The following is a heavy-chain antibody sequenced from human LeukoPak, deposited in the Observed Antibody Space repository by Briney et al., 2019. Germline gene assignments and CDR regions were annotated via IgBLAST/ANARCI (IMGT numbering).Heavy chain of an antibody. Sequence: GGSLRLPWAASGFTFDDYGMSWVRHAPGKGLEWVSGINWNGGSTGYADSVKGRFTISRDNAKNSLYLQMNSLRAEDTALYYCARDSGYNWNSRRGFLDYWGQGTLVTVSS. CDR1: GFTFDDYG. J-gene: IGHJ4*02. D-gene: IGHD1-7*01. CDR2: INWNGGST. CDR3: ARDSGYNWNSRRGFLDY. V-gene: IGHV3-20*04.